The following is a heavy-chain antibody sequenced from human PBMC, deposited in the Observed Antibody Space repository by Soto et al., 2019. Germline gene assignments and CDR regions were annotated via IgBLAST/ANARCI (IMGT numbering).Heavy chain of an antibody. V-gene: IGHV1-18*01. J-gene: IGHJ5*02. CDR1: GYTFTSYG. Sequence: QVQLVQSGAEVKKPGASVKVSCKASGYTFTSYGISWVRQAPGQGLEWMGWISAYNGNTNYAQKLQGRVTMTTDTSTSTAYMERRSLRSDGTAVYYCARATSRVVVDVNWFDPWGQGTLVTVSS. CDR3: ARATSRVVVDVNWFDP. CDR2: ISAYNGNT. D-gene: IGHD3-16*02.